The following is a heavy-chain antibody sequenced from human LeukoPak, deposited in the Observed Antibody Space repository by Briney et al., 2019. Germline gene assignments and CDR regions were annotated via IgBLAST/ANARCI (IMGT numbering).Heavy chain of an antibody. CDR2: INSDGSWT. Sequence: GGSLRLSCVASGNYWMHWVRQAPGKGLVWVSHINSDGSWTSYADSVKGRFTISKDNAKNTVYLQMNSLRAEDTAVYYCVSFYETYWGRGALVTVSS. J-gene: IGHJ4*02. CDR3: VSFYETY. D-gene: IGHD2/OR15-2a*01. V-gene: IGHV3-74*01. CDR1: GNYW.